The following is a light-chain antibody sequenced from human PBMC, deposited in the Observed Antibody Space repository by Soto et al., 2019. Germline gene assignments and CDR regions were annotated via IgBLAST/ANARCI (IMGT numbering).Light chain of an antibody. CDR1: QNIRTY. J-gene: IGKJ2*01. V-gene: IGKV1-39*01. CDR2: SAS. CDR3: QQGHSTPYT. Sequence: DIQMTQSPYSLSASVGDSVTITCRASQNIRTYLNWYQQKPGRAPKLLIHSASALPSGVPSRFSGSGSGTEFTLTMSGLHPEDFATYYCQQGHSTPYTFGQGTKVEIK.